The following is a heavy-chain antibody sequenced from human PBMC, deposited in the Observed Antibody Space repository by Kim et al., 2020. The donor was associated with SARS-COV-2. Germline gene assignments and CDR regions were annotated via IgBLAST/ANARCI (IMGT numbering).Heavy chain of an antibody. CDR2: INTNTGNP. Sequence: ASVKVSCKASGYTFTSYAMNWVLQAPGQGLEWMGWINTNTGNPTYAQGFTGRFVFSLDTSVSTAYLQISSLKAEDTAVYYCARGPQAVAGTSRSAWFDYWGQGTLVTVSS. CDR3: ARGPQAVAGTSRSAWFDY. CDR1: GYTFTSYA. J-gene: IGHJ4*02. D-gene: IGHD6-19*01. V-gene: IGHV7-4-1*02.